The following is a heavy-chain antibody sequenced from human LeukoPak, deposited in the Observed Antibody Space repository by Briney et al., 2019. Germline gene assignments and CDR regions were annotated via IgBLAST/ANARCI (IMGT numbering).Heavy chain of an antibody. CDR3: ARDTPRGDAFDI. CDR2: IYHSGST. J-gene: IGHJ3*02. D-gene: IGHD3-10*01. Sequence: SETLSLTCAVSGGSISSGGYSWSWIRQPPGKGLEWIGYIYHSGSTYYNPSLKSRVTISVDRSKNQFSLKLSSVTAADTAVYYCARDTPRGDAFDIWGQGTMVTVSS. V-gene: IGHV4-30-2*01. CDR1: GGSISSGGYS.